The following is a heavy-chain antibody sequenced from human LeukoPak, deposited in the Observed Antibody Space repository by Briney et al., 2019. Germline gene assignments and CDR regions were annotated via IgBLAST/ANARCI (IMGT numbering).Heavy chain of an antibody. CDR1: GFTVSSNY. D-gene: IGHD5-18*01. CDR3: ASGRPSVGYSYGYNY. Sequence: GGSLRLSCAASGFTVSSNYMSWVRQALGKGLGWVSVIYSGGSTYYADSVKGRFTISRDNSKNTLYLQMNSLRAEGTAVYYCASGRPSVGYSYGYNYWGQGTLVTVLS. J-gene: IGHJ4*02. CDR2: IYSGGST. V-gene: IGHV3-53*01.